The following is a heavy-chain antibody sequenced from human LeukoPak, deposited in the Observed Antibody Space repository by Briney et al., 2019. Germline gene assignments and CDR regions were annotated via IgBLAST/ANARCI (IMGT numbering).Heavy chain of an antibody. Sequence: GASVKVSCKASGYTFTSYGISWVRQAPGQGLEWMGWISAYNGNTNYAQELQGRVTMTTDTSTSTAYMELRSLRSDDTAVYYCARDRWNYLPGVDYYYGMDVWGQGTTVTVSS. J-gene: IGHJ6*02. CDR1: GYTFTSYG. CDR2: ISAYNGNT. V-gene: IGHV1-18*01. D-gene: IGHD1-7*01. CDR3: ARDRWNYLPGVDYYYGMDV.